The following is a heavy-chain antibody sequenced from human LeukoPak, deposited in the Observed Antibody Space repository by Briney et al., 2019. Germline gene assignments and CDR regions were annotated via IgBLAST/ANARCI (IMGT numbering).Heavy chain of an antibody. CDR1: GFSLSSYG. CDR2: IGSRRRSI. Sequence: GGALRLSCVASGFSLSSYGMYAVGQALGKRVGWVSYIGSRRRSIYYADSLKGGFTVSRDDARTSLYRQMNSLRDEDTAVYYCARAMRSGYDYWGQGTLVTVSS. CDR3: ARAMRSGYDY. V-gene: IGHV3-48*02. J-gene: IGHJ4*02. D-gene: IGHD5-12*01.